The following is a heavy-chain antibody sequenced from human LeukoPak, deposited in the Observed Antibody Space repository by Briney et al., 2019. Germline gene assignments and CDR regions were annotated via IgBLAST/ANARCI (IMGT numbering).Heavy chain of an antibody. V-gene: IGHV3-7*04. CDR3: VRGDWYFES. D-gene: IGHD2-21*01. J-gene: IGHJ4*02. CDR1: GFNFSDSR. Sequence: GGSLRLSCVTSGFNFSDSRMTWVRQAPGKGLQWVANVNRDGTEKHFLDSVEGRFTISRDNAKKSLYLQMSSLRPQDTAVYFCVRGDWYFESWGQGTLVTVSP. CDR2: VNRDGTEK.